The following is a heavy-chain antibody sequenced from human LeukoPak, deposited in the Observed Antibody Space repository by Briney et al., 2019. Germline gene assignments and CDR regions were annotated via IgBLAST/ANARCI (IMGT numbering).Heavy chain of an antibody. J-gene: IGHJ3*02. CDR3: ARVGPRDDAFDI. V-gene: IGHV3-13*01. Sequence: GGSLRLSCAAAGFTFSNYDMHWVRQGAGKGLEGVSAIGTAGDTYYPGSVKGRFTISRENAKNSLYLQMNSLRAGDTAVYYCARVGPRDDAFDIWGQGTMVTVSS. D-gene: IGHD3-16*01. CDR2: IGTAGDT. CDR1: GFTFSNYD.